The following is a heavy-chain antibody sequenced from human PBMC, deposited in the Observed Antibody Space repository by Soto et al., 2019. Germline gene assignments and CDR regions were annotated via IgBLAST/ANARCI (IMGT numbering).Heavy chain of an antibody. J-gene: IGHJ4*02. Sequence: KPGGSLRLSCAASGFTFINAWMNWGRQAPGKGLEWVGLIKSKTDGGTIDYPAPVKGRFIISRDDSRNTLYLQMNSLKTEDTAVYYCTTAHPRGPDYWGQGTLVTVPS. CDR3: TTAHPRGPDY. V-gene: IGHV3-15*01. CDR2: IKSKTDGGTI. CDR1: GFTFINAW. D-gene: IGHD5-12*01.